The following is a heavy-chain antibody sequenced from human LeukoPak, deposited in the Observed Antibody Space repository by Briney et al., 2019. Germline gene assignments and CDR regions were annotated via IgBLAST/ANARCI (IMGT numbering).Heavy chain of an antibody. D-gene: IGHD2-2*01. V-gene: IGHV1-18*01. CDR1: GYTFTSYG. J-gene: IGHJ4*02. Sequence: ASVKVSCKASGYTFTSYGISWVRQAPGQGLEWMGWISAYNGNTNYAQKLQGRVTMTTDTSTSTAYMELRSLRSDDTAVYYCATGPVVPAAEDYFDHWGQGTLVTVSS. CDR2: ISAYNGNT. CDR3: ATGPVVPAAEDYFDH.